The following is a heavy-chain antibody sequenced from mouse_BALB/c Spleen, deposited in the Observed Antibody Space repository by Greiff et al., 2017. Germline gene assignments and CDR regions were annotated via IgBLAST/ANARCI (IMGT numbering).Heavy chain of an antibody. Sequence: EVKLVESGGGLVKPGGSLKLSCAASGFTFSSYAMSWVRQTPEKRLEWVASISSGGSTYYPDSVKGRFTISRDNARNILYLQMSSLRSEDTAMYYCSRGGGAPYYAMDYWGQGTSVTVSS. J-gene: IGHJ4*01. CDR2: ISSGGST. CDR1: GFTFSSYA. CDR3: SRGGGAPYYAMDY. V-gene: IGHV5-6-5*01.